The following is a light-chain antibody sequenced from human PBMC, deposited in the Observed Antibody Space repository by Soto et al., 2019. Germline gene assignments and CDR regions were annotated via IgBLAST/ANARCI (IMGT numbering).Light chain of an antibody. CDR1: HDVSWN. CDR2: DAS. J-gene: IGKJ4*01. CDR3: QKYSSILS. V-gene: IGKV1-33*01. Sequence: DIQMTQSPSSLSASVGDRVTIACQSSHDVSWNLNWFHQKPGEAPKLLIYDASNLERGVPSRFSGSGSGTDFTLPISSLQPEDVATYYCQKYSSILSLGGGTEVDLK.